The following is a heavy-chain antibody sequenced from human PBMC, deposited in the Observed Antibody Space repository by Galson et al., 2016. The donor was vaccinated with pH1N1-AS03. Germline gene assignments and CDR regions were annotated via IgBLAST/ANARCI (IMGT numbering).Heavy chain of an antibody. CDR2: INPKNGVT. CDR3: ARDPRGPCSSATCATTYYFGMDV. D-gene: IGHD1-26*01. V-gene: IGHV1-2*04. CDR1: GYIFTDFY. J-gene: IGHJ6*02. Sequence: SVKVSCKASGYIFTDFYVHWVRQAPGQGLEWMGWINPKNGVTNYAQKFQAWVTMTGDTSISTAYMELHGLKSDDTAVFYCARDPRGPCSSATCATTYYFGMDVGGQGTTVIVSS.